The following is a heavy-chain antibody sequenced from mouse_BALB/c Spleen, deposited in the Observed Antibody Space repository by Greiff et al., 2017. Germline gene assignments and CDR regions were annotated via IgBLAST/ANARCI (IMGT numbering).Heavy chain of an antibody. J-gene: IGHJ3*01. CDR2: ISSGGSYT. Sequence: EVNLVESGGGLVKPGGSLKLSCAASGFTFSSYTMSWVRQTPEKRLEWVATISSGGSYTYYPDSVKGRFTISRDNAKNTLYLQMSSLKSEDTAMYYCTRDPRFAYWGQGTLVTVSA. V-gene: IGHV5-6-4*01. CDR1: GFTFSSYT. CDR3: TRDPRFAY.